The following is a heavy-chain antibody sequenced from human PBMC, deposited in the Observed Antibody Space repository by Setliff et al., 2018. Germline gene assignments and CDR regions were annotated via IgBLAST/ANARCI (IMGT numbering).Heavy chain of an antibody. D-gene: IGHD3-10*01. Sequence: KPSETLSLTCTVSGGSISSGSYYWSWIRQPAGSGLEWIGHIYTSGSTNYNPSLKSRVTISVDTSKNQFSLKLNSVTAADTAVYYCARDDYYGSGSPLDFWGQGTVVTVSS. CDR1: GGSISSGSYY. CDR3: ARDDYYGSGSPLDF. CDR2: IYTSGST. V-gene: IGHV4-61*09. J-gene: IGHJ4*02.